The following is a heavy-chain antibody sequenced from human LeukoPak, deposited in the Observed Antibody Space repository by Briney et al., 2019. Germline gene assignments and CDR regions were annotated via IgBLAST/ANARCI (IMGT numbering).Heavy chain of an antibody. V-gene: IGHV3-23*01. Sequence: GGSLRLSCAASGFTFSSYAMSWVRQAPGKGLEWVSAISGSGGSTFYADSVKGRFTISRDNSKNTLYLQMNSLRAEDTAVYYCARVIRESDGYNSKTLDAFDIWGQGTMVTVSS. CDR3: ARVIRESDGYNSKTLDAFDI. J-gene: IGHJ3*02. D-gene: IGHD5-24*01. CDR1: GFTFSSYA. CDR2: ISGSGGST.